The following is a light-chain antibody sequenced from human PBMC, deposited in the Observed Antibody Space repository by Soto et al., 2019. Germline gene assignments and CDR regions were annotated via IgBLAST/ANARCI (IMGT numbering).Light chain of an antibody. CDR3: QHRSNWPLT. CDR2: DAS. V-gene: IGKV3-11*01. CDR1: QSVRSY. J-gene: IGKJ4*01. Sequence: EIVLTQSPATLSLSPGERATLSCRASQSVRSYLAWYQQKPGQAPRLLIYDASNRATGIPARFSGSGSGTDFTRTISSLEPEDFAVYYCQHRSNWPLTFGGGTKVEIK.